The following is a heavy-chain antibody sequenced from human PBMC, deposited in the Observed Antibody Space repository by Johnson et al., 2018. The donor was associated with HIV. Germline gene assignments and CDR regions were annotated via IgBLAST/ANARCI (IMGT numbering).Heavy chain of an antibody. J-gene: IGHJ3*02. D-gene: IGHD1-26*01. CDR3: ARDRPPGATLSDAFDI. Sequence: QMQLVESGGGVVQPGRSLRLACAASGLTFSSFGMHWVRQAPGKGLEWVAVISYDESDKFYADSVKGRFIISRDNPRNTMHLQMNGLRAEETAVYYCARDRPPGATLSDAFDIWGQGTMFTVSS. V-gene: IGHV3-30*19. CDR1: GLTFSSFG. CDR2: ISYDESDK.